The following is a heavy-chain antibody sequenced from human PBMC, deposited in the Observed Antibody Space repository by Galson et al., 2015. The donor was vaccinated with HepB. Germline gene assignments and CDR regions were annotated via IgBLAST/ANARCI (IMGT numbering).Heavy chain of an antibody. D-gene: IGHD3-10*01. J-gene: IGHJ4*02. CDR1: GFTFSSYS. Sequence: SLRLSCAASGFTFSSYSMNWVRQAPGKGLEWVSSISSSSSYIYYADSVKGRFTISRDNAKNSLYLQMNSLRAEDTAVYYCARFGLKGEWFDYWGQGTLVTVSS. CDR2: ISSSSSYI. V-gene: IGHV3-21*01. CDR3: ARFGLKGEWFDY.